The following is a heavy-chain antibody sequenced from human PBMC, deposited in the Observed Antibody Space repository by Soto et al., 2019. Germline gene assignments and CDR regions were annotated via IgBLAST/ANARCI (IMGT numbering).Heavy chain of an antibody. CDR3: ARGRYGDY. V-gene: IGHV1-18*01. Sequence: QVHRVQSGAEVKKPGASVKVSCKGSGYDFTTYGITWVRQAPGQGLAWMAWISAHNGNTDYAQKLQGRVTVTRDTSTSTAYMELRSLRSDDTAVYYCARGRYGDYWGQGALVTVSS. CDR2: ISAHNGNT. D-gene: IGHD1-1*01. CDR1: GYDFTTYG. J-gene: IGHJ4*02.